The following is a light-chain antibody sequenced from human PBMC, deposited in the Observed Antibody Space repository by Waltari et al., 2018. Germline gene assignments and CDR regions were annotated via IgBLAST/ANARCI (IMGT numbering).Light chain of an antibody. CDR3: QQYGTFPIT. J-gene: IGKJ4*01. V-gene: IGKV1-16*01. Sequence: DIQMTQSPSSLSASVGDRVTVTCRASQGITKYLAWFQHKPGTAPRPLIYGASTLHSVVPSRFSGSGSGTDFTLTIRSLQPDDFATYYCQQYGTFPITFGGGTKVEIK. CDR1: QGITKY. CDR2: GAS.